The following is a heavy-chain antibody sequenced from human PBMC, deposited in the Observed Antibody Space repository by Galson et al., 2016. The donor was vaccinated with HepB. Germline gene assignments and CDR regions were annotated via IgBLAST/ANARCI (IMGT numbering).Heavy chain of an antibody. CDR3: VNPVPSDSNILNGYLFH. V-gene: IGHV3-23*01. Sequence: SLRLSCAASGLTFSSYGMSWVRQAPGKGLEWVSTMSGSGGTTYYADSVKGRFTISRDNSRNTLYLQMNSLRAEDTAIYHCVNPVPSDSNILNGYLFHWGQGTLVTVSS. CDR1: GLTFSSYG. J-gene: IGHJ4*02. D-gene: IGHD3-9*01. CDR2: MSGSGGTT.